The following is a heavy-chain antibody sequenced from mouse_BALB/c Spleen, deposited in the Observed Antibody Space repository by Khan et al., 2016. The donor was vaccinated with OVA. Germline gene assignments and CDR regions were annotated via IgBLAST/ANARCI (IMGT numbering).Heavy chain of an antibody. CDR3: ADHLTRSFAY. J-gene: IGHJ3*01. CDR2: ISSGGDYT. V-gene: IGHV5-6*01. Sequence: EVELVESGGDLVKPGGSLKLSCAVSGFTFSSYSMSWVRQPPDKRLEWVVFISSGGDYTYYPDSVKGRFTISRDNAKNTLYLQMSVLKYEATAMYYNADHLTRSFAYWRQGTLVTVTA. CDR1: GFTFSSYS. D-gene: IGHD1-3*01.